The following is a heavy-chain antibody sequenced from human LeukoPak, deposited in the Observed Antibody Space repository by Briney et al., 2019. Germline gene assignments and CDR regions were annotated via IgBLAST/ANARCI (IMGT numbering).Heavy chain of an antibody. D-gene: IGHD2-15*01. CDR1: GGSISSYY. V-gene: IGHV4-4*08. Sequence: SDTLSLTCTVSGGSISSYYWSWIRQPPGKGLEWIGYIYSSGSTNYNPSLKSRVTISVDTSKNQFSLKLSSVTAADTAVYYCAREVVQVDFDYWGQGTLVTVSS. CDR3: AREVVQVDFDY. CDR2: IYSSGST. J-gene: IGHJ4*02.